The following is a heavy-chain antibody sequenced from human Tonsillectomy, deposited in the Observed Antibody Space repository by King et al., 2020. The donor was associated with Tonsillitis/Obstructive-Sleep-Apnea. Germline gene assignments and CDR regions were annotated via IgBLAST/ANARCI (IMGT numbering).Heavy chain of an antibody. V-gene: IGHV3-15*01. D-gene: IGHD3-22*01. CDR1: GFTFSNAW. Sequence: VQLVESGGGLVKPGGCLRLSCAASGFTFSNAWMNWVRQVPGKGLEWVGRIKSKINGETTDYTAPVKGRFTISRDDSSNTLYLQMNSLQTEDTAVYYCSTDYDSSASVFLGVWWALNVWGQGTMVTVSS. J-gene: IGHJ3*01. CDR3: STDYDSSASVFLGVWWALNV. CDR2: IKSKINGETT.